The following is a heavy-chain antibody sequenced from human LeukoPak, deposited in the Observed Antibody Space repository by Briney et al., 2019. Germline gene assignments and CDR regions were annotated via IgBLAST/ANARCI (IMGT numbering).Heavy chain of an antibody. Sequence: ASVKVSCKVSGDTLSELTMHWVRQAPGKGLEWMGGFDPGAGEILYAPQFQGRVTMTEDTSTDTAYMELTSLRSEASGVYFCAAGGIYSLLDYWGQGTLVTVSS. CDR2: FDPGAGEI. D-gene: IGHD2-21*01. CDR1: GDTLSELT. CDR3: AAGGIYSLLDY. V-gene: IGHV1-24*01. J-gene: IGHJ4*02.